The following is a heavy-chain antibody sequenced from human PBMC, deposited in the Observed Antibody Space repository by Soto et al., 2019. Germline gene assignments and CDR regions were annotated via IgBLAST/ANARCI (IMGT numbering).Heavy chain of an antibody. CDR3: ARHERSSSGFDY. J-gene: IGHJ4*02. CDR2: IFYSGNT. V-gene: IGHV4-39*01. Sequence: PSETLSLTRTVSGGSISSTTYYWGWIRQPPGKGLEWIGSIFYSGNTYYNPSLKSRVTMYVDTSKKQVSLILNSVTAADTAVYYCARHERSSSGFDYWGQGTPVTVS. D-gene: IGHD6-6*01. CDR1: GGSISSTTYY.